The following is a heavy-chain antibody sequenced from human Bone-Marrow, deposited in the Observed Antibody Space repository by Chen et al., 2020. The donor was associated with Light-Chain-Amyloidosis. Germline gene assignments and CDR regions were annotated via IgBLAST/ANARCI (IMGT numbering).Heavy chain of an antibody. J-gene: IGHJ4*02. CDR1: GFTFSDHI. CDR3: AREGGYTSKLDY. V-gene: IGHV3-21*01. CDR2: VTSSSSFM. D-gene: IGHD5-12*01. Sequence: EVQLVESGGGLVKPGGSLRRTCAASGFTFSDHIMHWVRQAPGKGLEWVSSVTSSSSFMYDADLVKGRFSISRDNAKCSLYLQMNSLRSEDTAVYYCAREGGYTSKLDYWGQGTLVTVSS.